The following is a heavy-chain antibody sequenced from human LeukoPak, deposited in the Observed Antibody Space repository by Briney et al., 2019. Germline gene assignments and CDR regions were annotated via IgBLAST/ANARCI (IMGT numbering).Heavy chain of an antibody. V-gene: IGHV5-51*01. CDR2: IYPGDSDT. J-gene: IGHJ4*02. Sequence: GESLKISCKGSGYSFTSYWIGWVRQMPGKGLEWMGIIYPGDSDTRYSPSFQGQVTISADKSISTAYLQWSSLKAADTAMYYCARLVHYDLWSGLDDYWGQGTLVTVSS. CDR3: ARLVHYDLWSGLDDY. D-gene: IGHD3-3*01. CDR1: GYSFTSYW.